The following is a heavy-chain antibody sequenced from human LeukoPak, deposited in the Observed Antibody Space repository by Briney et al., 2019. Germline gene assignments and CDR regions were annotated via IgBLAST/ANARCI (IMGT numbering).Heavy chain of an antibody. V-gene: IGHV3-23*01. CDR3: AKDREGYYDSSGYWDY. J-gene: IGHJ4*02. Sequence: GGSLRLSCAASGFTFSSYAMSWVRQAPGKGLEWVSAISGSGGSTYYADSVKGRFTISRDNSKNTLYLQMNSLRAEDTAVYYCAKDREGYYDSSGYWDYWGQGTLVTVSS. CDR1: GFTFSSYA. CDR2: ISGSGGST. D-gene: IGHD3-22*01.